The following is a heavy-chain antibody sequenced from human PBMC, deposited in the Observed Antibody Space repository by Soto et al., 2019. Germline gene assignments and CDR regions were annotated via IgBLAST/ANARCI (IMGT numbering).Heavy chain of an antibody. D-gene: IGHD3-22*01. V-gene: IGHV1-18*01. Sequence: ASVKVSCKASGYTFTSYGISWVRQAPGQGLEWMGWISAYNGNTNYAQKLQGRVTMTTDTSTSTAYMELRSLRSDDTAVYYCARDYYDSSGYYSIGPYFDILGQGTMVTV. J-gene: IGHJ3*02. CDR3: ARDYYDSSGYYSIGPYFDI. CDR2: ISAYNGNT. CDR1: GYTFTSYG.